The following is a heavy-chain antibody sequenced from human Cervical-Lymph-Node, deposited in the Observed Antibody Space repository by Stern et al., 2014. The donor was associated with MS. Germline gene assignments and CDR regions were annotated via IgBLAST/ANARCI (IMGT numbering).Heavy chain of an antibody. CDR3: ARDYGDYAFDY. J-gene: IGHJ4*02. D-gene: IGHD4-17*01. CDR2: IYPGAPDP. V-gene: IGHV5-51*01. Sequence: EVQLVESGAEVKKPGESLKISCKGSGYSFTANWIAWVRQMPGKGLEWMGIIYPGAPDPGSSPPFQAQVTISADRSISPAYLQWSSLKASDTAMYYCARDYGDYAFDYWGQGTLVTVSS. CDR1: GYSFTANW.